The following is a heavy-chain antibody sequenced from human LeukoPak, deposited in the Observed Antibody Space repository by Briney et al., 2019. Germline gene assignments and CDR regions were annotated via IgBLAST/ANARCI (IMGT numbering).Heavy chain of an antibody. Sequence: GEPLKISCKGSGYSFTSYWIGWVRRMPGKGLEWMGIIYPGDSDTRYSPSFQGQVTISADKSIRTPYLQWSSLKASNTAMYYCARRKGGYSHYFQHWGQGTLVTVSS. J-gene: IGHJ1*01. V-gene: IGHV5-51*01. D-gene: IGHD1-1*01. CDR2: IYPGDSDT. CDR3: ARRKGGYSHYFQH. CDR1: GYSFTSYW.